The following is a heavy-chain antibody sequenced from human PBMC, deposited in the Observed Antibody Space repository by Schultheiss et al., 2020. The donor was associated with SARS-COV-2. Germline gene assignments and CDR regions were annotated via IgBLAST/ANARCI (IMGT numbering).Heavy chain of an antibody. D-gene: IGHD3-3*01. J-gene: IGHJ4*02. V-gene: IGHV4-34*01. CDR2: INHSGST. Sequence: SETLSLTCAVYGGSFSGYYWSWIRQPPGKGLEWIGEINHSGSTNYNPSLKSRVTISVDKSKNQFSLKLSSVTAADTAVYYCAKDGILASLWGQGTLVTVSS. CDR1: GGSFSGYY. CDR3: AKDGILASL.